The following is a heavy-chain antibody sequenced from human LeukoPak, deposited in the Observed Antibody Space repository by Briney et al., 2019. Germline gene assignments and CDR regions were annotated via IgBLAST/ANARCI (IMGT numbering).Heavy chain of an antibody. CDR1: GLSFSSNS. J-gene: IGHJ4*02. Sequence: GGSVRVSCAASGLSFSSNSMTWVRQTPGKGLEWVSGICGSGYSTFYADSVKGRFTISRDNSRNTLYLQMSSLRPEHTAVYYCTKWSGFGDDWGQGTLVTVSS. CDR2: ICGSGYST. CDR3: TKWSGFGDD. V-gene: IGHV3-23*01. D-gene: IGHD3-10*01.